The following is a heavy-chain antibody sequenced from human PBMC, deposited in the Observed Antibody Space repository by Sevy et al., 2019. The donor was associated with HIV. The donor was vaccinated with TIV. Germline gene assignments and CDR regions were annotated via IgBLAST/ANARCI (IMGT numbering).Heavy chain of an antibody. Sequence: ASVKVSCKASGYTFTSYRISWVRQAPGQGLEWMGWISAYNGNTNYAQKLQGRVTMTTDTSTSTAYMELRSLRSDDTAVYYCARKRITIFGVVTPGGMDVWGQGTTVTVSS. CDR3: ARKRITIFGVVTPGGMDV. D-gene: IGHD3-3*01. CDR1: GYTFTSYR. CDR2: ISAYNGNT. J-gene: IGHJ6*02. V-gene: IGHV1-18*01.